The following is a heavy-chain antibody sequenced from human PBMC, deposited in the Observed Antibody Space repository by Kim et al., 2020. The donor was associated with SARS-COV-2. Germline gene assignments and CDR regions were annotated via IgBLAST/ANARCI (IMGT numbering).Heavy chain of an antibody. CDR1: GFTFSSYG. V-gene: IGHV3-30*18. CDR3: AKIEAAALRYYYGMDV. CDR2: ISYDGSNK. J-gene: IGHJ6*01. D-gene: IGHD6-25*01. Sequence: GGSLRLSCAASGFTFSSYGMHWVRQAPGKGLEWVAVISYDGSNKYYADSVKGRFTISRDNSKNTLYLQMNSLRAEDTAVYYCAKIEAAALRYYYGMDVWG.